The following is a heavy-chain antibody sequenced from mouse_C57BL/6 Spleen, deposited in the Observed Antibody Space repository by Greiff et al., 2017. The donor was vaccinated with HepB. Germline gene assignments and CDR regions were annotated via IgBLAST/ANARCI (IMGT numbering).Heavy chain of an antibody. D-gene: IGHD2-4*01. J-gene: IGHJ4*01. CDR3: ARGGLRPLYAMDY. CDR2: ISSGSSTI. V-gene: IGHV5-17*01. CDR1: GFTFNDYG. Sequence: DVKLVESGGGLVKPGGSLKLSCAASGFTFNDYGMHWVRQAPEKGLEWVAYISSGSSTIYYADTVKGRFTISRDNAKNTLFLQMTSLRSEDTAMYYCARGGLRPLYAMDYWGQGTSVTVSS.